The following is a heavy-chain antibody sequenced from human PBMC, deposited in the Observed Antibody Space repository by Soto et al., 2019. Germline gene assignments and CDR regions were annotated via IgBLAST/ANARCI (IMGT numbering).Heavy chain of an antibody. Sequence: PVKVSSKASGPNFRTTAVRWARQARGQRLEWIGWIVVGSGMTNYAQNFQERVTMTRDMSTSTAYLDVSRLRSEYTAVYYCAADPYYYDSSDYYSFDQWRQETLVPVCS. CDR3: AADPYYYDSSDYYSFDQ. D-gene: IGHD3-22*01. J-gene: IGHJ4*02. CDR1: GPNFRTTA. V-gene: IGHV1-58*01. CDR2: IVVGSGMT.